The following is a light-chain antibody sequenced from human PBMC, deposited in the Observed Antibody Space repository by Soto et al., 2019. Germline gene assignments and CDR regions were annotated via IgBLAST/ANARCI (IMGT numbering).Light chain of an antibody. Sequence: DLQMTQSPSSLSASVGDTITITCRASQTISPHLTWYQQKPGKAPKLLIYAASTLHGGVPLRFSGSGSATDFTLTISSLQPEDFATYFCQQSHSAPYTFGQGTRLDIK. CDR1: QTISPH. CDR2: AAS. V-gene: IGKV1-39*01. CDR3: QQSHSAPYT. J-gene: IGKJ2*01.